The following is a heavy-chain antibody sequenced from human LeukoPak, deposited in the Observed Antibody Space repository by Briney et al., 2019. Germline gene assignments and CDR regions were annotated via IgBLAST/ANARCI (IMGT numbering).Heavy chain of an antibody. CDR1: GGSISSYY. J-gene: IGHJ6*02. V-gene: IGHV4-59*01. Sequence: SETLSLTCTVSGGSISSYYWSWIRQPPGKGLEWIGYIYFSGDTNYNPSLKSRVTISVDTSKNQFSLKLSSVTAADTAVYYCARALHYGDYMNYYYGMDVWGQGTTVTVSS. CDR3: ARALHYGDYMNYYYGMDV. CDR2: IYFSGDT. D-gene: IGHD4-17*01.